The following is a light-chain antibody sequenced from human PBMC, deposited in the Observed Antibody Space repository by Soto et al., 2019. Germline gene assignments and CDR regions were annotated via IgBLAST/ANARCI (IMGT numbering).Light chain of an antibody. V-gene: IGLV2-14*01. CDR2: EVS. Sequence: QPALTQPASVSGSPGQSITISCTGPSSDVGGYNYVSWYQXXXGXXXXXXXYEVSNRPSGVSNRFSGSKSGNTASLTISGLQAEDEADYYCSSYTSSSTRVFGTGTKATVL. J-gene: IGLJ1*01. CDR3: SSYTSSSTRV. CDR1: SSDVGGYNY.